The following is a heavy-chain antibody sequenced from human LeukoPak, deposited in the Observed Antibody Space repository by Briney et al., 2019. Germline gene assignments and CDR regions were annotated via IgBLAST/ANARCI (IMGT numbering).Heavy chain of an antibody. CDR3: ASSYLDYGDSWFDP. CDR1: GGSISSYY. D-gene: IGHD4-17*01. Sequence: SETLSLTCTVSGGSISSYYWSWIRQPAGKGLEWIGRIYTSGSTNYNPSFKSRVTMSVDTSKNQFSLKLSSVTAADTAVYYCASSYLDYGDSWFDPWGQGTLVTVSS. V-gene: IGHV4-4*07. J-gene: IGHJ5*02. CDR2: IYTSGST.